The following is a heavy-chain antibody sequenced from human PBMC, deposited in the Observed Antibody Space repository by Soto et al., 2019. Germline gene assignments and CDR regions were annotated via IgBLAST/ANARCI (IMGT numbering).Heavy chain of an antibody. Sequence: QVQLVQSGAEVKKPGASVKVSCKASGYTFTSYDINWVRQATGQGLEWMGWMNPNSGNTGYSQKFQGRVPMTRNTTISTAYMELGSLRSDDTAVYYCATRPLTMFGYGMDVWGQGTTFTFAS. V-gene: IGHV1-8*01. D-gene: IGHD3-3*01. J-gene: IGHJ6*02. CDR3: ATRPLTMFGYGMDV. CDR1: GYTFTSYD. CDR2: MNPNSGNT.